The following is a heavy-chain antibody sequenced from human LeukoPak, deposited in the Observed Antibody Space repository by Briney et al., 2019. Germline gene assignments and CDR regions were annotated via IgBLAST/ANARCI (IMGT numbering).Heavy chain of an antibody. CDR3: ARARNGTLKY. Sequence: PGGSLRLSCAASGFTFSHYSMHWVRQAPGKGLEWVAVISYDGNHKYYADSVKGRFTISRDNSKNTLYVQMNSLRAEDTAVYYCARARNGTLKYWGQETRVTVCS. V-gene: IGHV3-30*16. J-gene: IGHJ4*02. CDR2: ISYDGNHK. D-gene: IGHD1-26*01. CDR1: GFTFSHYS.